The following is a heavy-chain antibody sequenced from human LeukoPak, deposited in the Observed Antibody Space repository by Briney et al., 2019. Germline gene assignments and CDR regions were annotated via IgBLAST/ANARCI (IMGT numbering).Heavy chain of an antibody. J-gene: IGHJ2*01. CDR3: AKPRVTTTGVGRYFDL. D-gene: IGHD1-1*01. CDR1: GFTFTSYA. V-gene: IGHV3-23*01. Sequence: GGSLRLSCAASGFTFTSYAMSWIRQAPGKGLEWVAAINGGGENTYYADSVKGRFTISRDNSKNTLYLQMNSLRAEDTATYSCAKPRVTTTGVGRYFDLWGRGTLVTVSS. CDR2: INGGGENT.